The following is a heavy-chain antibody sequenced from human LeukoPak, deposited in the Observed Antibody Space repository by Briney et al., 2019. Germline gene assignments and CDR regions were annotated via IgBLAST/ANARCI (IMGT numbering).Heavy chain of an antibody. CDR2: VFYSGST. CDR1: GGSISRSTW. J-gene: IGHJ4*02. Sequence: SETLSLTCAVSGGSISRSTWWTWVRQPPGKGLEWIGEVFYSGSTNSNPSLKSRLPLSVDESKHEFSVKLTSVTVADTAVYYCASGGLVSRYLDHWGQGTLVTVSP. V-gene: IGHV4-4*02. D-gene: IGHD3-9*01. CDR3: ASGGLVSRYLDH.